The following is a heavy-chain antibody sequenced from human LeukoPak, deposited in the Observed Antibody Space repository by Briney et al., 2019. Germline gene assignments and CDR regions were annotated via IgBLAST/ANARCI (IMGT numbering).Heavy chain of an antibody. V-gene: IGHV3-11*06. D-gene: IGHD5-18*01. Sequence: SGGSLRLSCAASGFTFSEYYMSWIRQAPGKGLEWVSYISSSNNFRNYADSVKGRFTISRDNDKNSLYLRMNSLRAEDTAMYYCARSARDSEYTNMDYWGQGTLVTVSS. CDR2: ISSSNNFR. CDR3: ARSARDSEYTNMDY. J-gene: IGHJ4*02. CDR1: GFTFSEYY.